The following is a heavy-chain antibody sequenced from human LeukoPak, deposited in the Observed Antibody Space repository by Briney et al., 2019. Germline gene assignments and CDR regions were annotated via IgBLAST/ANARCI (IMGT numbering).Heavy chain of an antibody. CDR2: ISGSGGST. CDR3: AKVTYPYGDNSFDY. Sequence: GGSLRLSCAASGFTFSSYSMNWVRQAPGKGLEWVSAISGSGGSTYYADSVKGRFTISRDNSKNTLYLQMNSLRAEDTAVYYCAKVTYPYGDNSFDYWGQGTLVTVSS. CDR1: GFTFSSYS. J-gene: IGHJ4*02. V-gene: IGHV3-23*01. D-gene: IGHD4-17*01.